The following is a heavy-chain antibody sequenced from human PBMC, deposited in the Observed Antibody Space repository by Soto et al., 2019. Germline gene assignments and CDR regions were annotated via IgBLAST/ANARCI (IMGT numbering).Heavy chain of an antibody. Sequence: EASVKVSCKASGYTFTGYYMHWVRQAPGQGLEWMGWINPNSGGTNYAQKFQGRVTMTRDTSISTAYMELSRLRSDDTAVYYCAGEIRYYYDSSGYYYGSYWGQGTLVTVSS. CDR2: INPNSGGT. CDR3: AGEIRYYYDSSGYYYGSY. CDR1: GYTFTGYY. J-gene: IGHJ4*02. V-gene: IGHV1-2*02. D-gene: IGHD3-22*01.